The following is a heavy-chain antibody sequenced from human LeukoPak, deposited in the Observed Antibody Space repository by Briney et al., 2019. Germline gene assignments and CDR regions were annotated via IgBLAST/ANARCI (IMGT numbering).Heavy chain of an antibody. J-gene: IGHJ4*02. CDR1: GFTFSSNW. Sequence: PGGSLRLSCAASGFTFSSNWMHWVRQAPGKGLVWVSRINSDGSSTSYADSVKGRFTISRDNAKNTLYLQMNSLGAEDTAVYYCASLSMVTPFDYWGQGTLVTVSS. CDR3: ASLSMVTPFDY. V-gene: IGHV3-74*01. CDR2: INSDGSST. D-gene: IGHD4-17*01.